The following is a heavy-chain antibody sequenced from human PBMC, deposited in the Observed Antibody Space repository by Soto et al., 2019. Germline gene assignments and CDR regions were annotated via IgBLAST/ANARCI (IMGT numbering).Heavy chain of an antibody. CDR2: ISGSGGST. Sequence: PGGSLRLSCAASGFTFSSYAMSWVRQAPGQGLEWVSAISGSGGSTYYADSVKGRFTISRDNSKNTLYLQMNSLRAEDTAVYYCAKAPVQLWSPFDYWGQGTLVIVSS. CDR3: AKAPVQLWSPFDY. CDR1: GFTFSSYA. V-gene: IGHV3-23*01. D-gene: IGHD5-18*01. J-gene: IGHJ4*02.